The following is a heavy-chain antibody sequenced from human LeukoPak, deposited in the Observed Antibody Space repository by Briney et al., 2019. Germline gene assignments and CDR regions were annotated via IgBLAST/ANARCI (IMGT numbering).Heavy chain of an antibody. CDR1: GYTFTGYY. V-gene: IGHV1-2*02. D-gene: IGHD3-3*01. J-gene: IGHJ4*02. CDR3: ASIGETTSYDFWSGYPDY. CDR2: MNPNSGGT. Sequence: ASVRVSCKASGYTFTGYYMHWVRQAPGQGLEWLGWMNPNSGGTNYAQTFQGRVTMTRDTSISTAYMELSGLRSDDTAVYYCASIGETTSYDFWSGYPDYWGQGTLVTVPS.